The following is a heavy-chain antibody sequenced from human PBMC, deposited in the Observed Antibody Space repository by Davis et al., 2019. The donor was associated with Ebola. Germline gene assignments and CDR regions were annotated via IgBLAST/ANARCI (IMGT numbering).Heavy chain of an antibody. CDR1: GGSISSYY. CDR3: ARVAAARDFDY. Sequence: PSETLSLTCTVSGGSISSYYMSWIRQAPGKGLEWVSYISSSGSTIYYADSVKGRFTISRDNAKNSLYLQMNSLRAEDTAVYYCARVAAARDFDYWGQGTLVTVSS. V-gene: IGHV3-11*01. D-gene: IGHD6-13*01. J-gene: IGHJ4*02. CDR2: ISSSGSTI.